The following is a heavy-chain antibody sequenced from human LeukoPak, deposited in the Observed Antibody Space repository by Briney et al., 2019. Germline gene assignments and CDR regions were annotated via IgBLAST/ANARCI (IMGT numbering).Heavy chain of an antibody. CDR3: ARDSSSSSIFEAFDI. CDR2: IIPIFGTA. V-gene: IGHV1-69*05. J-gene: IGHJ3*02. D-gene: IGHD6-6*01. Sequence: ASVKVSCKASGGTFSSYAISWVRQAPGQGLEWMGGIIPIFGTANYAQKFQGRVTITTDESTSTAYMELSSLRSEDTAVYYCARDSSSSSIFEAFDIWGQGTMVTVSS. CDR1: GGTFSSYA.